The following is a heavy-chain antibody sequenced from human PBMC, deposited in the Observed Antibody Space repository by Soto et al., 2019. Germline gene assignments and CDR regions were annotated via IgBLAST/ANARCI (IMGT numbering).Heavy chain of an antibody. CDR2: ISGSGGST. D-gene: IGHD2-2*01. CDR1: GFTFSSYG. CDR3: AKVPAASYAYYFDY. Sequence: GGSQRRSCAASGFTFSSYGMSWVRQNQGKGLEWVSAISGSGGSTYYADSVKGRFTISRDNSKNTLYLQMNSLRAEDTAVYYCAKVPAASYAYYFDYWGQGTLVTVSS. V-gene: IGHV3-23*01. J-gene: IGHJ4*02.